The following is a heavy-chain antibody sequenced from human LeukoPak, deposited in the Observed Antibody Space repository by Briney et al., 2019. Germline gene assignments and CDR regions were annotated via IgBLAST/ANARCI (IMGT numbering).Heavy chain of an antibody. CDR2: SHSGAST. CDR3: SKKGQNGDYGKPD. D-gene: IGHD4-17*01. J-gene: IGHJ4*02. CDR1: GFTFSSYD. Sequence: GGSLRLSCAASGFTFSSYDMYWVRQAPGKGLECVASSHSGASTYYAASVKGRFTISRDNSRSTLYLQMNSLRADDTAVYYCSKKGQNGDYGKPDWGQGTLVTVFS. V-gene: IGHV3-23*01.